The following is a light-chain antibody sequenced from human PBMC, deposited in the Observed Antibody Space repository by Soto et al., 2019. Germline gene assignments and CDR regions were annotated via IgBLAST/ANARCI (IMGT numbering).Light chain of an antibody. CDR2: VNS. CDR3: AAWDDSLKRVV. V-gene: IGLV1-44*01. J-gene: IGLJ2*01. CDR1: SSNIGSET. Sequence: QSVLTQPPSASGTPGQRVTISCSGSSSNIGSETVNWYQHLPGTAPKLLIYVNSQRPSGVPDRFSGSKSGTSASLAISGLQSEDEADYFCAAWDDSLKRVVFGGGTKVTVL.